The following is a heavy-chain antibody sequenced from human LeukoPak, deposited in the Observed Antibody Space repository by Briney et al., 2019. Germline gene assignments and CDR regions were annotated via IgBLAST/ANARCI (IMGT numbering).Heavy chain of an antibody. V-gene: IGHV3-23*01. J-gene: IGHJ4*02. CDR3: AIDLRYSSSWLEIDY. CDR1: GFTFSSYA. CDR2: ISGSGGST. Sequence: GGSLRLSCAASGFTFSSYAMSWVRQAPGKGLEWVSAISGSGGSTYHADSVKGRFTISRDNSKNTLYLQMNSLRAEDTAVYYCAIDLRYSSSWLEIDYWGQGTLVTVSS. D-gene: IGHD6-13*01.